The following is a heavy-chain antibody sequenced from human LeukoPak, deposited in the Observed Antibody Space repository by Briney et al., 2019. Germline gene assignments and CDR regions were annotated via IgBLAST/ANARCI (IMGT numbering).Heavy chain of an antibody. CDR1: GFTFGGYG. D-gene: IGHD1-14*01. Sequence: TGGSLRLSCAGSGFTFGGYGMHWFRQIPGKGLEWVAVIAYDGSRAFYADSVKGRFTISRDNSKNTMSVQMDDLRAEDTAVYYCTRYNNDHFDYWGQGTLVTVSS. V-gene: IGHV3-33*01. J-gene: IGHJ4*02. CDR2: IAYDGSRA. CDR3: TRYNNDHFDY.